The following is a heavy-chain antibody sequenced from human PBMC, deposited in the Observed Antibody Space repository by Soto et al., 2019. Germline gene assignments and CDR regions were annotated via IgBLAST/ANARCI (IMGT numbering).Heavy chain of an antibody. Sequence: GESLKISCKGSGYSFTSYWIGWVRQMPGKGLEWMGIIYPGDSDTRYSPSFQGQVTISADKSISTAYLQWSSLKASDTAMYYCARLKRPSQQLEGYWFDPWGQGTLVTVSS. J-gene: IGHJ5*02. CDR1: GYSFTSYW. V-gene: IGHV5-51*01. CDR2: IYPGDSDT. D-gene: IGHD6-13*01. CDR3: ARLKRPSQQLEGYWFDP.